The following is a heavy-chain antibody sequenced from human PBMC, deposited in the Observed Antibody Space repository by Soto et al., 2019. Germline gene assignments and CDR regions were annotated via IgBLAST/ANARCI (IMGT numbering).Heavy chain of an antibody. J-gene: IGHJ6*03. CDR2: ISAYNDNT. CDR3: AGYGLHLKDRYCNGGSCYSPLHYNYYMDV. D-gene: IGHD2-15*01. CDR1: GYTFTSYG. V-gene: IGHV1-18*01. Sequence: QVQLVQSGAEVKKPGASVKVSCKASGYTFTSYGISWVRQAPGQGLEWMGWISAYNDNTNYPQKLQGRVTMATDTSTSTAYTELRSLRSEDTGSDYGAGYGLHLKDRYCNGGSCYSPLHYNYYMDVWGKGTTITV.